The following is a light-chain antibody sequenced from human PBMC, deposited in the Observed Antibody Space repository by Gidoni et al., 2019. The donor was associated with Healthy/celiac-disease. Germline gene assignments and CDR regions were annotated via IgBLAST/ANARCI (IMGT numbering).Light chain of an antibody. CDR2: WGS. CDR1: QSLLHSNEYNY. V-gene: IGKV2-28*01. J-gene: IGKJ2*01. CDR3: MQPQQTPRYT. Sequence: DMVMTQSQLSLLATPGEPASISCRSSQSLLHSNEYNYLAWYLQKPGQSPQLLIYWGSNRASGVLDRLSGSGAGTDFTLKISSVQAEDVGVYYCMQPQQTPRYTFGQGTKLEIK.